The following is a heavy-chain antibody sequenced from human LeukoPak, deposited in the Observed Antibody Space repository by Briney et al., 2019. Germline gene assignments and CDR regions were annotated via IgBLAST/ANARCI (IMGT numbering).Heavy chain of an antibody. Sequence: GGSLRLSCAASGFTFSSYNMNWVRQAPGKGLEWVPSISTTSDYIYYADSLKGRFTISRDNAKNTLYLQMNNLRAEDTAVYYCARDLSFGAPYNWFDPWGQGTLVTVSS. CDR2: ISTTSDYI. J-gene: IGHJ5*02. D-gene: IGHD3-10*01. CDR1: GFTFSSYN. V-gene: IGHV3-21*01. CDR3: ARDLSFGAPYNWFDP.